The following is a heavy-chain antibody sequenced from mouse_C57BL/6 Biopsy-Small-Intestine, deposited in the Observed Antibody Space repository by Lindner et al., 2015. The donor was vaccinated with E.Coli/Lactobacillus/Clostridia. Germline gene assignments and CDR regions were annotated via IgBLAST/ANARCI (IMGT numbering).Heavy chain of an antibody. D-gene: IGHD1-1*02. J-gene: IGHJ1*03. CDR2: IYPGDGDT. V-gene: IGHV1-80*01. Sequence: VQLQESGAELVKPGASVKISCKVSGYAFSSYWMNWVKQRPGKGLEWIGQIYPGDGDTNYNGKFKGEATLTADKSSNTAYMQLSSLTSEDSAVYFCATGIPWYFDVWGTGTTVTVSS. CDR1: GYAFSSYW. CDR3: ATGIPWYFDV.